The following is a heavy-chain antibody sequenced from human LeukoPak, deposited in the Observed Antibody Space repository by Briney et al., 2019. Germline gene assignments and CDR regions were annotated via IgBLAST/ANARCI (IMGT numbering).Heavy chain of an antibody. CDR2: IHTSGST. D-gene: IGHD3-22*01. CDR3: ARDSYYYDSSGSKTLDY. J-gene: IGHJ4*02. V-gene: IGHV4-4*07. Sequence: PSETLSLTCTVSGGSISSYYWSWIRQPAGKGLEWIGRIHTSGSTNYNPSLKSRVTMSVDTSKNQFSLKLNSVTAADTAVYYCARDSYYYDSSGSKTLDYWGQGTLVTVSS. CDR1: GGSISSYY.